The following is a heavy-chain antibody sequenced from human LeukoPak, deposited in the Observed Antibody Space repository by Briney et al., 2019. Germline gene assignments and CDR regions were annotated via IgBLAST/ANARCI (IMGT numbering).Heavy chain of an antibody. V-gene: IGHV4-59*01. D-gene: IGHD3-3*01. CDR2: IYYSGST. CDR3: ARGLRFLEWLLYPGGFDP. Sequence: PSETLPLTCTVSGGSISSYYWSWIRQPPGKGLEWIGYIYYSGSTNYNPSLKSRVTISVDTSKNQFSLKLSSVTAADTAVYYCARGLRFLEWLLYPGGFDPWGQGTLVTVSS. J-gene: IGHJ5*02. CDR1: GGSISSYY.